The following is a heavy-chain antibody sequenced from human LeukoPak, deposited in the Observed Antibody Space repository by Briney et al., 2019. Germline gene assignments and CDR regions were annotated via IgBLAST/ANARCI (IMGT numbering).Heavy chain of an antibody. J-gene: IGHJ3*02. CDR3: ARGRAPEAPDAFDI. Sequence: QTGGSLRLSCAASGFTFSSYAMHWVRQAPGKGLEWVAVISYDGSNKYYADSVKGRFTISRDNSKNTLYLQMNSLRAEDTAVYYCARGRAPEAPDAFDIWGQGTMVTVSS. CDR1: GFTFSSYA. CDR2: ISYDGSNK. V-gene: IGHV3-30-3*01. D-gene: IGHD1-14*01.